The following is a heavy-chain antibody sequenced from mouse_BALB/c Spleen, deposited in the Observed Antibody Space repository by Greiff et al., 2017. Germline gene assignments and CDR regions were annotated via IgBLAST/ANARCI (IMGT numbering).Heavy chain of an antibody. D-gene: IGHD1-2*01. CDR3: ARGGFGYELWCFDV. CDR1: GFNIKDYY. J-gene: IGHJ1*01. Sequence: VQLQQSGAELVRPGALVKLSCKASGFNIKDYYMHWVKQRPEQGLEWIGWIDPENGNTIYDPKLQGKVSITADTASNTAYLQLSSLTSEDTAVNYCARGGFGYELWCFDVWGEGTTVTVSS. V-gene: IGHV14-1*02. CDR2: IDPENGNT.